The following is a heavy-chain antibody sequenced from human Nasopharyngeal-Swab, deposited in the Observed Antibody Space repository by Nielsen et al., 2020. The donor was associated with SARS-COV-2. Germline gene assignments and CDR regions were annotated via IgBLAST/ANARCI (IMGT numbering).Heavy chain of an antibody. CDR2: ISGSGTT. CDR1: GFTFDDYA. CDR3: AKGDTNGANDAFDI. V-gene: IGHV3-23*01. Sequence: GGSLRLSCAASGFTFDDYAMHWVRQAPGRGLEWVSAISGSGTTYYTDSVKGRFTISRDNSKNTLYLQMNSLRAEDTAVYYCAKGDTNGANDAFDIWGQGTMVTVSS. J-gene: IGHJ3*02. D-gene: IGHD2-8*01.